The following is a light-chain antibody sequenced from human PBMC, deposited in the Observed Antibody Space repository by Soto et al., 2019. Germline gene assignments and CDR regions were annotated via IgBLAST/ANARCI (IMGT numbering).Light chain of an antibody. Sequence: EVVLTQSPGTLSLSPGERVTLSCRASQSVASSYLAWYQQKPGRAPRLLFYSASSRATGIPDRFSGSGSGTDFILTISRLEPEDFAEYYCHHFGSLPETFGQGTNVE. J-gene: IGKJ1*01. CDR1: QSVASSY. CDR2: SAS. V-gene: IGKV3-20*01. CDR3: HHFGSLPET.